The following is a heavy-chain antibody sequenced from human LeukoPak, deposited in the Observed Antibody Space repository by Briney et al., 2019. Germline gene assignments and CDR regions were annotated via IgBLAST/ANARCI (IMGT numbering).Heavy chain of an antibody. Sequence: GESLKISCKGSGYSFNTYWIGWVRQMPGKGLEWVGIIYPGDSDTRYSPSFQGQVTISADKSLSTAYLQWGSLKASDTTIYYCAREGRSSSPMDYWGQGTLVTVSS. V-gene: IGHV5-51*01. J-gene: IGHJ4*02. CDR1: GYSFNTYW. CDR3: AREGRSSSPMDY. CDR2: IYPGDSDT. D-gene: IGHD6-6*01.